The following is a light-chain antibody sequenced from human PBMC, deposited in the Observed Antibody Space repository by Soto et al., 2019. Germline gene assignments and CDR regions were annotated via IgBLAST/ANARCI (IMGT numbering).Light chain of an antibody. CDR3: QQYVSSPWA. V-gene: IGKV3-20*01. CDR1: QSVTNSF. J-gene: IGKJ1*01. Sequence: SPGTLSLSPGERATLSCRASQSVTNSFLAWYQQIPGQAPRLLIYGASRRATGIPDRFTGSGSGTDFTLTISRLEPEDFAVYYCQQYVSSPWAFGQGTKVDI. CDR2: GAS.